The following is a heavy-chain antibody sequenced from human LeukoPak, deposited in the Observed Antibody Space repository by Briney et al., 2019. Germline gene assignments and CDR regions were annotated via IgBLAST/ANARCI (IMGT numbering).Heavy chain of an antibody. V-gene: IGHV4-4*02. J-gene: IGHJ4*02. D-gene: IGHD3-10*01. CDR3: AVVRGEIDY. CDR1: GDFISNNHW. Sequence: SGTLSLTCAVSGDFISNNHWWSWVRQPPGKGLEWIGEIFHSGSTNYNPSLESRVTISVDKSHNHFSLKLNSVTAADTAVYYCAVVRGEIDYWGQGTLVTVSS. CDR2: IFHSGST.